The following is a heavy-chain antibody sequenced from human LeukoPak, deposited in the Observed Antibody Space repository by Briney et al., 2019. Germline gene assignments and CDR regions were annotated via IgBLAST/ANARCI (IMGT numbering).Heavy chain of an antibody. CDR1: VFTFSNYW. D-gene: IGHD1-26*01. V-gene: IGHV3-7*01. Sequence: GGSLRLSCAASVFTFSNYWMTWVRQAPGKGLEWVASIEDDGSQKNYGDSVKGRFTISRDNAENSLYLQMNILRVEDTAVYYCARDIPRGSTHLDYWGQGTLVTVS. J-gene: IGHJ4*02. CDR2: IEDDGSQK. CDR3: ARDIPRGSTHLDY.